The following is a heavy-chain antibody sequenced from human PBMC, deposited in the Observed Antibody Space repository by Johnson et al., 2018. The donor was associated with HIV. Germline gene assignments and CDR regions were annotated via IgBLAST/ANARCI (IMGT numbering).Heavy chain of an antibody. D-gene: IGHD6-19*01. Sequence: VQLVESGGGLVQPGGSLRLSCAASGFTFSNYWMSWVRQAPGKGLEWVANIKQDGSEKYYVDSVKGRFSISRDNAKNTLYLQMNSLRAEDTAVYYCARTGRAVAGTPHAFDIWGQGTMVTVSS. J-gene: IGHJ3*02. V-gene: IGHV3-7*02. CDR3: ARTGRAVAGTPHAFDI. CDR2: IKQDGSEK. CDR1: GFTFSNYW.